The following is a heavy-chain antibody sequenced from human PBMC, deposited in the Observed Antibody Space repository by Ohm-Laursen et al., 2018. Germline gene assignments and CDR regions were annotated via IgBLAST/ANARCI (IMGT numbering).Heavy chain of an antibody. D-gene: IGHD3-3*01. Sequence: SLRLSCAASGFTFSNAWMSWVRQAPGKGLEWVGRIKSKTDGGTTDYAAPVKGRFTISRDDSKNTLYLQMNSLKTEDTAVYYCTTGSDFWSGYLDWGQGTMVTVSS. CDR1: GFTFSNAW. J-gene: IGHJ3*01. CDR2: IKSKTDGGTT. CDR3: TTGSDFWSGYLD. V-gene: IGHV3-15*01.